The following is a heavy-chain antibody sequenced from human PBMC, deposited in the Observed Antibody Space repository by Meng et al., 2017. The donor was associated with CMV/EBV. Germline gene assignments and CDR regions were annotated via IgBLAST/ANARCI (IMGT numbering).Heavy chain of an antibody. J-gene: IGHJ4*02. Sequence: SETLSLTCTVSGASISSSSYYWGWFRQPPGKGLEWIGSIYYSGSTYYNPSLKSRVTISVDTSKNQFSLKLSSVTAADTAVYYCARLARRKFSSIAARDTDYWGQGTLVTVSS. CDR3: ARLARRKFSSIAARDTDY. CDR2: IYYSGST. D-gene: IGHD6-6*01. V-gene: IGHV4-39*01. CDR1: GASISSSSYY.